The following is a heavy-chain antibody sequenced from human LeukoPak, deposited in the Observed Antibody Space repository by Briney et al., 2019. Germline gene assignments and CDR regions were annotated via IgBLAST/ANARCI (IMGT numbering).Heavy chain of an antibody. CDR3: VRGQTNLDNWFDP. V-gene: IGHV3-48*01. D-gene: IGHD2-8*01. CDR1: GFTFSNYG. Sequence: GGSLRLSCEASGFTFSNYGMNWVRQAPGKGLEWVSYIRPNDGTTHYADSVKGRLTTSRDNAKNSLSLQMTSLRVDDSAVYYCVRGQTNLDNWFDPWGQGTLVIVSS. J-gene: IGHJ5*02. CDR2: IRPNDGTT.